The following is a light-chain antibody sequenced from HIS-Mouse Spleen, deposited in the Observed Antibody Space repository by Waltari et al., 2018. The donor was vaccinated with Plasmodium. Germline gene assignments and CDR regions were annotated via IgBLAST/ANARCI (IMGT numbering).Light chain of an antibody. CDR1: ALPKKY. CDR2: QDS. Sequence: SYELTQPPSVSVSPGQTARITCSGDALPKKYAYWYQQKPGQSPVLVIYQDSKRPSGIPERFSGSNSGNTATLTISGTQAMDEADYYCQAWDSSTDYVFGTG. V-gene: IGLV3-1*01. J-gene: IGLJ1*01. CDR3: QAWDSSTDYV.